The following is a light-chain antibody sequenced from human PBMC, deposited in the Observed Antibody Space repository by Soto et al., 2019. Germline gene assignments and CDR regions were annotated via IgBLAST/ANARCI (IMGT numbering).Light chain of an antibody. CDR3: QQSHNWPRT. CDR2: AAY. CDR1: QGISSW. Sequence: DIQMTQSPSSLSASVVDRCTITFLASQGISSWLAWYQQKPEKAPKLLIYAAYTLQSGVPSRFSGSGSGTEFTLTISSLQPEDFAVYYCQQSHNWPRTFGQGTKVDIK. J-gene: IGKJ1*01. V-gene: IGKV1D-16*01.